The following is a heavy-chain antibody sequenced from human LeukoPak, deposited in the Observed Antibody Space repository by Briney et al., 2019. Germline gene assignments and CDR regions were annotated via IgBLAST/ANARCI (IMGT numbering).Heavy chain of an antibody. CDR2: IRSKAYGGTT. Sequence: GRSLRLSCTASGFTFGDYAMSWFRQAPGKGLEWVGFIRSKAYGGTTEYAASVKGRFTISRDDSKSIAYLQMNSLKTEDTAVYYCTREGMGPTVTTFLDYWGQGTLVTVSS. CDR3: TREGMGPTVTTFLDY. J-gene: IGHJ4*02. V-gene: IGHV3-49*03. CDR1: GFTFGDYA. D-gene: IGHD4-17*01.